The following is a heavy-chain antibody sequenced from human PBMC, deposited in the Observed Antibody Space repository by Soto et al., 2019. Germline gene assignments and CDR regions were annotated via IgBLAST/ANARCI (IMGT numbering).Heavy chain of an antibody. CDR2: IYYSGST. CDR3: ARGTRVTTVIDY. D-gene: IGHD4-17*01. J-gene: IGHJ4*02. V-gene: IGHV4-31*03. Sequence: QVQLQESGPGLVKPSQTLSLTCTVSGGSISSGGYYWSWIRQHPGKGLEWIGYIYYSGSTYYNPSLKSRVTISVDTSKNQFSLKLSSVIAADTAVYYCARGTRVTTVIDYWGQGTLVTVSS. CDR1: GGSISSGGYY.